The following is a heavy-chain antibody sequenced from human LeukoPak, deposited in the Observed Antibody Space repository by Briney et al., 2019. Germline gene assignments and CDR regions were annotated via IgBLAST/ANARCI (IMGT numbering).Heavy chain of an antibody. CDR3: ARDSYSSSGWFDP. CDR1: GFTFSSYA. CDR2: ISGSGGST. V-gene: IGHV3-23*01. D-gene: IGHD6-6*01. Sequence: GGSLRLSCAASGFTFSSYAMSWVRQAPGKGLEWVSAISGSGGSTYYADSVKGRFTISRDNSKNTQYLQMNSLRAEDTAVYYCARDSYSSSGWFDPWGQGTLVTVSS. J-gene: IGHJ5*02.